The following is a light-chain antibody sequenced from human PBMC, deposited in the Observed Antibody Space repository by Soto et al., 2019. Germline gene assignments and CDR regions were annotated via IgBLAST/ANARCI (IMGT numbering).Light chain of an antibody. J-gene: IGLJ3*02. CDR3: QSYDSSLSGHWV. CDR1: SSNIGAGYD. Sequence: QSVLTQPPSVSGAPGQRVTISCTGSSSNIGAGYDVHWYQQLPGTAPKLLIYGNSNRPSGVPDRFSGSKSGTSASLAITGLQAEDEAYYYCQSYDSSLSGHWVFGGGPKLTVL. V-gene: IGLV1-40*01. CDR2: GNS.